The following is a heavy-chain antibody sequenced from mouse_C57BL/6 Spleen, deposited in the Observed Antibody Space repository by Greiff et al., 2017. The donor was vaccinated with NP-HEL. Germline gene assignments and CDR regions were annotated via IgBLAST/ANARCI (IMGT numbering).Heavy chain of an antibody. J-gene: IGHJ3*01. Sequence: ESGPGLVKPSQSLSLTCSVTGYSITSGYYWNWIRQFPGNKLEWMGYISYDGSNNYNPSLKNRISITRDTSKNQFFLKLNSVTTEDTATYYCAVLSWFAYWGQGTLVTVSA. V-gene: IGHV3-6*01. CDR2: ISYDGSN. CDR1: GYSITSGYY. CDR3: AVLSWFAY. D-gene: IGHD1-1*01.